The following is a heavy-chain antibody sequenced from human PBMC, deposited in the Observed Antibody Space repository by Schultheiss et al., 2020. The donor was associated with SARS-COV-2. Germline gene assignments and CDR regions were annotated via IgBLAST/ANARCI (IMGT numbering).Heavy chain of an antibody. CDR2: INNSGST. D-gene: IGHD3-10*01. J-gene: IGHJ6*03. V-gene: IGHV4-34*01. CDR3: ARGEEGVITYYYYYYMDV. Sequence: SETLSLTSAVYGGSFSGYYWSWIRQPPGKGLEWNGEINNSGSTNYNPSLKSRVTLSVDTSKNQFSLKLSTVSAADTAVYYCARGEEGVITYYYYYYMDVWGKGGTGTVSS. CDR1: GGSFSGYY.